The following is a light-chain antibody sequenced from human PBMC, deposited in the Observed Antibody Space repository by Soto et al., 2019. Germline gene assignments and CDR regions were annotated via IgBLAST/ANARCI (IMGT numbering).Light chain of an antibody. CDR2: RNN. J-gene: IGLJ1*01. CDR1: SSNIGSNY. V-gene: IGLV1-47*01. Sequence: QSALTQPPSASGTPVQRVTISCSGSSSNIGSNYVYWYQQLPGTAPKLLIYRNNQRPSGVPDRFSGSKSGTSASLAISGLRSEDGADYYCAAWDDSLSGHYVFGTGTKVTVL. CDR3: AAWDDSLSGHYV.